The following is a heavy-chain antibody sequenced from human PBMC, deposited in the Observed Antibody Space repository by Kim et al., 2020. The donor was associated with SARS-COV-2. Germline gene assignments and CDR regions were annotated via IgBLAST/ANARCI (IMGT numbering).Heavy chain of an antibody. J-gene: IGHJ4*01. V-gene: IGHV3-23*01. CDR3: AKDLVVADYDCLFDC. CDR1: GFTFSAYA. CDR2: ISGNGSNT. Sequence: GGSLRLSCAASGFTFSAYAMSWVRQAPGKGLEWVSGISGNGSNTSYADSVKGRFTISRDNSKNTLYLQMDSLRAEDTAVYYCAKDLVVADYDCLFDCRG. D-gene: IGHD4-17*01.